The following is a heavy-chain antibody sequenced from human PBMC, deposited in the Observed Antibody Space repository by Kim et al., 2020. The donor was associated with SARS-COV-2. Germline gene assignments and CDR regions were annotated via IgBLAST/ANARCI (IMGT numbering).Heavy chain of an antibody. CDR1: GFTLSDYY. V-gene: IGHV3-11*03. CDR2: ISSGSTTT. J-gene: IGHJ4*02. CDR3: ARVISVAPEDY. D-gene: IGHD6-19*01. Sequence: GGSLRLSCEVSGFTLSDYYMSWIRQAPGKGLEWVSYISSGSTTTNYADSVKGRFTISRDNAKNSLFLQMNSLRDDDTAIYYCARVISVAPEDYWGQGTLVTVSS.